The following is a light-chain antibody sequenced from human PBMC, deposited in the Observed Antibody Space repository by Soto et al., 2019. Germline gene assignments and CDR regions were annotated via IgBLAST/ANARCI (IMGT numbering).Light chain of an antibody. CDR3: QQYNNWLT. V-gene: IGKV3-15*01. CDR1: QSVSSN. J-gene: IGKJ4*01. Sequence: EIVITQSPAALSVYPGERATLSCRASQSVSSNLAWYQQKPGQAPRLLIYGASTRATGIPARFSGSGSGTEFTLTISSLQSEDFAVYYCQQYNNWLTFGGGTKVDIK. CDR2: GAS.